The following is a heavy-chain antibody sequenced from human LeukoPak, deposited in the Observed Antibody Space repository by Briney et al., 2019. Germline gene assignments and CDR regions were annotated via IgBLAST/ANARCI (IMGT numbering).Heavy chain of an antibody. J-gene: IGHJ4*02. CDR3: AKGVRFLEWLLHSLYFDY. D-gene: IGHD3-3*01. V-gene: IGHV3-23*01. CDR1: GFTFSSYA. CDR2: ISGSGGST. Sequence: GRSLRLSCAASGFTFSSYAMSWVRQAPGKGLEWVSAISGSGGSTYYADSVKGRFTISRDNSKNTLYLQMNSLRAEDTAVYYCAKGVRFLEWLLHSLYFDYWGQGTLVTVSS.